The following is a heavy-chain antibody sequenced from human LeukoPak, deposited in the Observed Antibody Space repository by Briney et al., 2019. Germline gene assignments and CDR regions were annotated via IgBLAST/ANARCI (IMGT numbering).Heavy chain of an antibody. Sequence: ASVKVSCKASGYTFTSYAMNWVRQAPGQGLEWMGWINTNTGNPTYAQGFTGRFVFSLDTSVSTAYLQISSLKAEDTAVYYCARESGSSWYKRDPFDYWGQGTLVTVSS. D-gene: IGHD6-13*01. CDR1: GYTFTSYA. CDR2: INTNTGNP. CDR3: ARESGSSWYKRDPFDY. V-gene: IGHV7-4-1*02. J-gene: IGHJ4*02.